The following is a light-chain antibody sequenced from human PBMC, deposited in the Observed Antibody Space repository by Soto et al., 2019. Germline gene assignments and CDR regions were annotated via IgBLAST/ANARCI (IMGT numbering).Light chain of an antibody. CDR1: QSVSSN. CDR3: QQYNNWPQT. Sequence: EIVMTQSPATLSVSPGERAILSCRASQSVSSNLAWYQQRPGQAPRLLIYGASTRATGIPGRFSGSGSGTEFTLTISSLQSEDFAVYYCQQYNNWPQTFGQGTKVDIK. J-gene: IGKJ1*01. CDR2: GAS. V-gene: IGKV3-15*01.